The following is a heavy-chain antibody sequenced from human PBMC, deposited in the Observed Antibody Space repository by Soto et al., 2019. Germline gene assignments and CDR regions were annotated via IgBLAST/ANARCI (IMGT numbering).Heavy chain of an antibody. CDR1: GFTLTISA. J-gene: IGHJ6*02. CDR2: IVVGSGNT. CDR3: AAGRRAQYYYDSSGTPGHYYYGMDV. V-gene: IGHV1-58*01. Sequence: ASVKVSCKASGFTLTISAVQWVRQARGQRLEWIGWIVVGSGNTNYAQKFQERVTITRDMSTSTAYMELSSLRSEDTAVYYCAAGRRAQYYYDSSGTPGHYYYGMDVWGQGTTVTVSS. D-gene: IGHD3-22*01.